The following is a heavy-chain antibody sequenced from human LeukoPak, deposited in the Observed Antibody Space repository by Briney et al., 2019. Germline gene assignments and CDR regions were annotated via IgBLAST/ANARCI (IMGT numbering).Heavy chain of an antibody. J-gene: IGHJ4*02. Sequence: ASVKVSCKASGYTFTGYYMHWVRQAPGQGLEWMGGINPNSGGTNYAQKVQGRATMTRDTSISTAYMELSRLRSDDTAVYYCARSHSGEMASSPGDYWGQGTLVTVSS. D-gene: IGHD5-24*01. CDR3: ARSHSGEMASSPGDY. V-gene: IGHV1-2*02. CDR1: GYTFTGYY. CDR2: INPNSGGT.